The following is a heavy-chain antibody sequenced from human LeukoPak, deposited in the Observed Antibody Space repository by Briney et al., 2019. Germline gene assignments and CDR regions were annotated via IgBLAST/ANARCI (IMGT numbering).Heavy chain of an antibody. CDR2: IYSGGST. J-gene: IGHJ4*02. CDR3: AKDRSSSTIAVRGGY. D-gene: IGHD6-19*01. CDR1: GFTVSSNY. Sequence: GGSLRLSCAASGFTVSSNYMSWVRQAPGKGLEWVSVIYSGGSTYYADSVKGRFTISRDNSKNTLYLQMNSLRAEDTALYYCAKDRSSSTIAVRGGYWGQGTLVTVSS. V-gene: IGHV3-53*01.